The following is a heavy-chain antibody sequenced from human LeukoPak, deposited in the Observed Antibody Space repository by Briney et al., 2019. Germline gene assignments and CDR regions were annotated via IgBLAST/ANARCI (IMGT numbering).Heavy chain of an antibody. Sequence: GGSLKLSCAASGFTFSTYAISWVGQAPGRGLEWVSAIIGSGGSTYYADSVKGRFTISRDNSINTLYLHMNSLRAEDTAVYYCARDLSPGRAIAAGIPDYWGQGTLVTVSS. V-gene: IGHV3-23*01. J-gene: IGHJ4*02. CDR1: GFTFSTYA. D-gene: IGHD6-13*01. CDR2: IIGSGGST. CDR3: ARDLSPGRAIAAGIPDY.